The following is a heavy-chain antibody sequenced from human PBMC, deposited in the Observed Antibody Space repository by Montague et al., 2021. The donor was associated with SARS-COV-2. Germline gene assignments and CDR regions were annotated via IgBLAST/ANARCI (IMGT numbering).Heavy chain of an antibody. CDR2: IYHNGST. CDR1: GGSISSYY. Sequence: SETLSLTCTVSGGSISSYYWTWIRQPPGKGLESIGYIYHNGSTKYNPSLKSRVTISVDTSKNQFSLKLSSVTAADTAVYYCASTYGGILGYYYYYMDVWGKGTTVTVSS. D-gene: IGHD4-23*01. V-gene: IGHV4-59*12. CDR3: ASTYGGILGYYYYYMDV. J-gene: IGHJ6*03.